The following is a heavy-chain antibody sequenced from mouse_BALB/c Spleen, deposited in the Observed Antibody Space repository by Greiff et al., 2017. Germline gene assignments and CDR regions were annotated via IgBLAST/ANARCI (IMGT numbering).Heavy chain of an antibody. J-gene: IGHJ2*01. CDR3: TRKYGNYDY. V-gene: IGHV1-15*01. D-gene: IGHD2-10*02. Sequence: VQLQQSGAELVRPGASVTLSCKASGYTFTDYEMHWVKQTPVHGLEWIGAIDPETGGTAYNQKFKGKATLTADKSSSTAYMELRSLTSEDSAVYYCTRKYGNYDYWGQGTTLTVSS. CDR2: IDPETGGT. CDR1: GYTFTDYE.